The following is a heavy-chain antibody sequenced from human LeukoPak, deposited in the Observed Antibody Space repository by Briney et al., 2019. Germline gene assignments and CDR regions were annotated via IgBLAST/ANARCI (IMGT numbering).Heavy chain of an antibody. D-gene: IGHD2-15*01. Sequence: PSETLSLTCTVSGGSIISSDYHWGWVPQPPGKGLEWIVTISYSGNTDYNPSLRSRVTISVDTSNNQFSLRLGSVTAADTAVYHCARHCCSGPAKRVFDIWGEGTMVTVSS. CDR2: ISYSGNT. CDR3: ARHCCSGPAKRVFDI. V-gene: IGHV4-39*01. CDR1: GGSIISSDYH. J-gene: IGHJ3*02.